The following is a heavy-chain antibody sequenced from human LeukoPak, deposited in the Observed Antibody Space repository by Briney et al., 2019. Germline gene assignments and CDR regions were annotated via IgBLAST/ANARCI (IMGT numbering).Heavy chain of an antibody. CDR3: AKGSRTVRGVMLIDY. CDR1: GFTFSSYG. Sequence: PGGSLRLSCAASGFTFSSYGMHWVRQAPGKGLEWVAVISYDGSNKYYADSVKGRFTISRDNSKNTLYLQMNSLRAEDTAVYYCAKGSRTVRGVMLIDYWGQGTLVTVSS. CDR2: ISYDGSNK. D-gene: IGHD3-16*01. J-gene: IGHJ4*02. V-gene: IGHV3-30*18.